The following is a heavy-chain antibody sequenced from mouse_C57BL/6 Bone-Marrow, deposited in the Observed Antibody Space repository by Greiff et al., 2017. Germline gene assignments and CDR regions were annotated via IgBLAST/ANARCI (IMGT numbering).Heavy chain of an antibody. J-gene: IGHJ1*03. CDR1: GYTFTSYW. CDR3: AREEGLLLGGYFDV. Sequence: VQLQQPGAELVMPGASVKLSCKASGYTFTSYWMHWVKQRPGQGLEWIGEIDPSDSYTNYNQQFKGKSTLTVDNSSSTAYMQLSSLTSEDSAVYYGAREEGLLLGGYFDVWGTGTTVTVSS. V-gene: IGHV1-69*01. D-gene: IGHD1-1*01. CDR2: IDPSDSYT.